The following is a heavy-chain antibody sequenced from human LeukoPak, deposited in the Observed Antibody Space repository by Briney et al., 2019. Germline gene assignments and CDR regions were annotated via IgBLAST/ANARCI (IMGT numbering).Heavy chain of an antibody. CDR2: IIPVFGTP. CDR3: ARVTDYTMGGTAFDI. D-gene: IGHD4-11*01. J-gene: IGHJ3*02. Sequence: SVKVSCKASGYTFTSHVINWVRQAPGQGLEWMGGIIPVFGTPNYAQKFQGRVTISADDSTTTAYMELSSLRSEDTAVYYCARVTDYTMGGTAFDIWGQGTMVTVSS. CDR1: GYTFTSHV. V-gene: IGHV1-69*13.